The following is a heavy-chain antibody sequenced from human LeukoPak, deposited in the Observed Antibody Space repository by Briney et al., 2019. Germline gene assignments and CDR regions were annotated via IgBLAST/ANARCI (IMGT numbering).Heavy chain of an antibody. Sequence: ASVKVSCKASGYTFTNYDINWVRQATGQGLEWMGWMNPNSGNTGYAQKFQGRVTITRNTSISTAYMELNSLRAEDTAVYYCARGGTYYDSSGLFDYWGQGTLVTVSS. D-gene: IGHD3-22*01. CDR3: ARGGTYYDSSGLFDY. CDR1: GYTFTNYD. J-gene: IGHJ4*02. CDR2: MNPNSGNT. V-gene: IGHV1-8*03.